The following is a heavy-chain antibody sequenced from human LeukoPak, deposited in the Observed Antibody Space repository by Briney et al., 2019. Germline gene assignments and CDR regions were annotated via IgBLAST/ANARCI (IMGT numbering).Heavy chain of an antibody. J-gene: IGHJ1*01. CDR2: IYSSGST. CDR1: SDSISGYY. V-gene: IGHV4-59*01. D-gene: IGHD2-15*01. CDR3: ARVSCSSGSCYEYFQH. Sequence: PSETPSLTCTVSSDSISGYYWSWIRQPPGKGLEWLGYIYSSGSTNYNPSLKSRVTISVDTSKNQFSLKLSSVTAADTAVYYCARVSCSSGSCYEYFQHWGQGTLVTVSS.